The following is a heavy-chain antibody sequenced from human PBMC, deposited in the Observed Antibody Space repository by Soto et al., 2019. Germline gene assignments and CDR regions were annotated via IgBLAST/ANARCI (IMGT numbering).Heavy chain of an antibody. CDR3: AKSPGSGWAYYYYGMDV. J-gene: IGHJ6*02. Sequence: GGSLRLSCAASGFTFSSYTMSWVRQAPGKGLEWVSAISGSVGSTYYADSVKGRFTISRDNSRNTLYLQMNSLRAEDTAVYYCAKSPGSGWAYYYYGMDVWGQGTTVTVSS. CDR1: GFTFSSYT. D-gene: IGHD6-19*01. CDR2: ISGSVGST. V-gene: IGHV3-23*01.